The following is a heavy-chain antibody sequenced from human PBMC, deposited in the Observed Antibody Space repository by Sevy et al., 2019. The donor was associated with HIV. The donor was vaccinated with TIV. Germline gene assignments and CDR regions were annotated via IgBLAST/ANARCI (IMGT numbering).Heavy chain of an antibody. Sequence: ASVKVSCKASGYTFTSYGISWVRQAPGQGLEWMGWISAYNGNTNYAQKLQGRVTMTTDTSTSTAYMELRSLTSDDTAVYYCASDLGLYYDFWSGYYFTNYYYYYYMDVWGKGTTVTVSS. CDR3: ASDLGLYYDFWSGYYFTNYYYYYYMDV. CDR1: GYTFTSYG. J-gene: IGHJ6*03. V-gene: IGHV1-18*01. CDR2: ISAYNGNT. D-gene: IGHD3-3*01.